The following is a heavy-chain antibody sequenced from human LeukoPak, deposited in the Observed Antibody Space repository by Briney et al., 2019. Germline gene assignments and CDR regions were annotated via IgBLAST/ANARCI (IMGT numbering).Heavy chain of an antibody. J-gene: IGHJ3*02. Sequence: GGSLRLSCAASGFXFDDYGISWVRQAPGKGLEWVSGINWNGGSTGYADSVKGRFTISRDNAKNSLYLQMNSLRAEDTALYYCARDVRTAPSDAFDIWGQGTMVTVSS. CDR3: ARDVRTAPSDAFDI. CDR1: GFXFDDYG. CDR2: INWNGGST. V-gene: IGHV3-20*04.